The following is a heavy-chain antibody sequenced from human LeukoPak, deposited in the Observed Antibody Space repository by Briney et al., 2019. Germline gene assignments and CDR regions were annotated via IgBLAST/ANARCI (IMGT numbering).Heavy chain of an antibody. CDR1: GGTFSSYA. CDR3: ARDPISYSSGWYGEDDY. D-gene: IGHD6-19*01. Sequence: GSSVKVSCKASGGTFSSYAISWVRQAPGQGLEWMGRIIPILGIANYARKFQGRVTITADKSTSTAYMELGSLRSEDTAVYYCARDPISYSSGWYGEDDYWGQGTLVTVSS. V-gene: IGHV1-69*04. CDR2: IIPILGIA. J-gene: IGHJ4*02.